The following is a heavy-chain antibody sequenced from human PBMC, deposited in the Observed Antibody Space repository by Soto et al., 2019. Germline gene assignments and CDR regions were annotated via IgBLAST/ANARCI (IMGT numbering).Heavy chain of an antibody. CDR3: AADRPPGY. CDR1: GFTFTSTA. J-gene: IGHJ4*02. Sequence: SVKVSCKASGFTFTSTAVQWVRQARGQRLEWIGWIVVGSGNTRYAQRFQERVTITRDMSTSTAYMELTSLRSEDAAVYYCAADRPPGYWGQGTLVTSP. CDR2: IVVGSGNT. V-gene: IGHV1-58*01.